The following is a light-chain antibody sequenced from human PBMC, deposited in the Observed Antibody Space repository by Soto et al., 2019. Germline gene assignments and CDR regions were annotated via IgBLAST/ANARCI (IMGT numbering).Light chain of an antibody. Sequence: DIQMTQSPSTLSASVGDRVTITCRASHSISSWLAWYQQKPGKAPKSLIYDASILESGVPSRFSGSGSGTEFTLTISSLQPDDLGTYYCQQYNSFSLRFGQGTKVVI. CDR2: DAS. CDR3: QQYNSFSLR. CDR1: HSISSW. J-gene: IGKJ1*01. V-gene: IGKV1-5*01.